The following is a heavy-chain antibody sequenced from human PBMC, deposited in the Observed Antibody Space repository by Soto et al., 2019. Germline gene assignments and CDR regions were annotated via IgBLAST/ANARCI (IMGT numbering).Heavy chain of an antibody. D-gene: IGHD6-19*01. Sequence: SETLSLTCAVSGYSISTGFNWGWIRQPPGKGLEWIGSIYHSGSTYYNLSLKSRVTISADTSKNQISLKLISVTAADTALYYCARDWGTGFYHFDYWGQGTLVTVSS. CDR3: ARDWGTGFYHFDY. V-gene: IGHV4-38-2*02. CDR2: IYHSGST. J-gene: IGHJ4*02. CDR1: GYSISTGFN.